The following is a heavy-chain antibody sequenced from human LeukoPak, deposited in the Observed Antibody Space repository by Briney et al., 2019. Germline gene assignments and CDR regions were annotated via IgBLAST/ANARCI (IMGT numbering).Heavy chain of an antibody. CDR2: VYYSGST. CDR3: ARDSLLKVGATPSRAFDI. CDR1: GGSISSYF. J-gene: IGHJ3*02. D-gene: IGHD1-26*01. V-gene: IGHV4-59*01. Sequence: SETLSLTCTVSGGSISSYFWNWIRQSPGKGLEWIGNVYYSGSTRYNPSLKSRVTISVDTSKNQLSLKLSSVTAAGTAVYYCARDSLLKVGATPSRAFDIWGQGTMVTVSS.